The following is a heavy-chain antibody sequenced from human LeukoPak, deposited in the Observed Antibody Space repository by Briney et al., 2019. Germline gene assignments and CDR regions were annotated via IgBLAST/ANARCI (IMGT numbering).Heavy chain of an antibody. V-gene: IGHV3-9*01. Sequence: GRSLRLSCAASGFTFDDYAMHWVRQAPGKGLEWVSGISWNSGSIGYADSVKGRFTISRDNAKNSLYLQMNSLRAEDTALYYCAKDREAAADWYFDLWGRGTLVTVSS. CDR3: AKDREAAADWYFDL. CDR1: GFTFDDYA. D-gene: IGHD6-13*01. J-gene: IGHJ2*01. CDR2: ISWNSGSI.